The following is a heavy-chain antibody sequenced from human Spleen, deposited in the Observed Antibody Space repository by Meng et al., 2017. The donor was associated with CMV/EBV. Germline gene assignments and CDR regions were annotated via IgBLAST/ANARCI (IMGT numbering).Heavy chain of an antibody. D-gene: IGHD1-26*01. V-gene: IGHV1-69*05. Sequence: SVKVSCKASAGTLNNFAFSWVRQAPGQGLEWMGGIIPIFGTANYAQKFQGRVTITTDESTSTAYMELSSLRSEDTAVYYCWMYSGSYSGGYYYYYYGMDVWGQGTTVTVSS. CDR3: WMYSGSYSGGYYYYYYGMDV. CDR2: IIPIFGTA. J-gene: IGHJ6*02. CDR1: AGTLNNFA.